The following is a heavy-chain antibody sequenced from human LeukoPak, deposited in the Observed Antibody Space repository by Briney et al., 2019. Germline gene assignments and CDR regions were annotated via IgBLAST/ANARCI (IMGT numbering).Heavy chain of an antibody. J-gene: IGHJ4*02. CDR3: ARSLLAVAGPMGPSY. D-gene: IGHD6-19*01. V-gene: IGHV1-69*13. CDR2: IIPIFGTA. CDR1: GDTFSSYA. Sequence: SVKVSCKASGDTFSSYAISWVRQAPGQGLEWMGGIIPIFGTANYAQKFQGRVTITADESTSTAYMELSSLRSEDTAVYYCARSLLAVAGPMGPSYWGQGALVTVSS.